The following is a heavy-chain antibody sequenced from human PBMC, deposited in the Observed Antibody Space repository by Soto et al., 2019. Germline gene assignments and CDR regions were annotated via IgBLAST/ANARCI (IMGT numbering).Heavy chain of an antibody. Sequence: QVQLQESGPGLVKPSGTLSLTCAVSSGSISSSNWWSWVRQPPGKGLEWLGEIYHSGSTNYNPSLKRRITTAVDKAKNQFSLKRISVPAADTAVYYCARAEGTTGTTHPQGYYYYYIDVCGKGTTVTVSS. CDR1: SGSISSSNW. V-gene: IGHV4-4*02. CDR3: ARAEGTTGTTHPQGYYYYYIDV. J-gene: IGHJ6*03. D-gene: IGHD1-1*01. CDR2: IYHSGST.